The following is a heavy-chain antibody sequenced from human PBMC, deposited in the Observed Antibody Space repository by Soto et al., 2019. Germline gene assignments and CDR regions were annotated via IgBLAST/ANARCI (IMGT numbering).Heavy chain of an antibody. D-gene: IGHD6-19*01. CDR3: ARVGGLDGGWYYFDY. CDR2: IYSSRNS. V-gene: IGHV4-31*03. J-gene: IGHJ4*02. CDR1: GASISRDDYY. Sequence: PSETLSLTCSVSGASISRDDYYWSWIRQHPGKGLEWIAYIYSSRNSYYTPTLSSRVTISVDTSKNQFSLRLSSVTAADTAVYYCARVGGLDGGWYYFDYWGQGTLVTVSS.